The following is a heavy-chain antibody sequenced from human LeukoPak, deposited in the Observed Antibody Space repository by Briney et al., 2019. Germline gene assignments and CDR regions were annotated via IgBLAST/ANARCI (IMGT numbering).Heavy chain of an antibody. J-gene: IGHJ3*02. CDR1: GYSFTYFW. V-gene: IGHV5-51*01. CDR2: YFLGDSDT. D-gene: IGHD2-8*01. Sequence: GEALKIPCKGSGYSFTYFWIGRVRQMPRKGLGWMGVYFLGDSDTRYSPTFQGQVNISADKSISTPCREWRSLKYSATAMYYCATIMGHDGFDIWGQGTMVTVSS. CDR3: ATIMGHDGFDI.